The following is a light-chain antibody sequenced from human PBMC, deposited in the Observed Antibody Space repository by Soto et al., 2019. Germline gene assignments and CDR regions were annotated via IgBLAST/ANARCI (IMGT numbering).Light chain of an antibody. Sequence: DIQMTQSPSSVSASVGDRVTITCRASQGISNWLAWYHQKPGKAPKLLISAASNLQSGVPSSFRGSASGTNFTLTLSSLHTEDLAPYFWKKSNSMPQPFGQGFKVET. CDR3: KKSNSMPQP. CDR2: AAS. V-gene: IGKV1-12*01. J-gene: IGKJ1*01. CDR1: QGISNW.